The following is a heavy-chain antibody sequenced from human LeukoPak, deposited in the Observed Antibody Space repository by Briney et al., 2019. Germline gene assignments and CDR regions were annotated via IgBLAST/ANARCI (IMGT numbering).Heavy chain of an antibody. CDR2: IGGSGGST. J-gene: IGHJ4*02. D-gene: IGHD5-18*01. Sequence: GGSLRLSCAASGFTFSSYAMSWVRQAPGKGLEWVSAIGGSGGSTYYADSVKGRFTISRDNSKNTLYLQMNSLRAEDTAVYYCAKDRGRGYSYGSYFDYWGQGTLVTVSS. V-gene: IGHV3-23*01. CDR1: GFTFSSYA. CDR3: AKDRGRGYSYGSYFDY.